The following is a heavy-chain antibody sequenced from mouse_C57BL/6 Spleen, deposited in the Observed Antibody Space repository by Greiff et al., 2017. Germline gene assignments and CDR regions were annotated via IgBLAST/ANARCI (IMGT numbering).Heavy chain of an antibody. CDR3: TRVALDY. CDR1: GYSFTDYN. CDR2: INPNYCTT. D-gene: IGHD6-1*01. J-gene: IGHJ2*01. V-gene: IGHV1-39*01. Sequence: VQLQQSGPELVKPGASVKISCKASGYSFTDYNMNWVQQCNGKSLEWIGVINPNYCTTSYNQKFKDKATLTVDQFTSTAYMQDNSLTSEDATVYYCTRVALDYWGQGTTVTVAS.